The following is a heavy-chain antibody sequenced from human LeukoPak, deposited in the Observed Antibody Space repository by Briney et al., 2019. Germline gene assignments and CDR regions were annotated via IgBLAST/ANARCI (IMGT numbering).Heavy chain of an antibody. CDR2: ISAYNGNT. CDR1: GYTFTSYG. D-gene: IGHD3-3*01. V-gene: IGHV1-18*01. J-gene: IGHJ4*02. CDR3: ARGITIFGAGWGYYFDY. Sequence: ASVKVSCKASGYTFTSYGISWVRQAPGQGLEWMGWISAYNGNTNYAQKLQGRVTMTTDTSTSTAYMELRSLRSDDTAVYYCARGITIFGAGWGYYFDYWGQGTLVTVSS.